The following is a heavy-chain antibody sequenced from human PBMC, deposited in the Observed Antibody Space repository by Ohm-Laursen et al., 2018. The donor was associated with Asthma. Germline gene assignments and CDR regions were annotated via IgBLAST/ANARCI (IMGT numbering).Heavy chain of an antibody. V-gene: IGHV3-30*18. D-gene: IGHD4-17*01. CDR1: GFTFSSYG. CDR2: ISFHGYNQ. CDR3: AKGTVTPTYYYYGMDV. Sequence: SLRLSCTASGFTFSSYGMHWVRQAPGKGLELLAIISFHGYNQYYTDSVRGRFTISRDNSRSTLYLQMNSLRAEDTAVYYCAKGTVTPTYYYYGMDVWGQGTTVTVSS. J-gene: IGHJ6*02.